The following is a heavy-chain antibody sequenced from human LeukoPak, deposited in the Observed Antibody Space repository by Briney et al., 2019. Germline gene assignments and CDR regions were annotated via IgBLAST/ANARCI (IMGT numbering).Heavy chain of an antibody. CDR1: XXXXXSGXYY. J-gene: IGHJ4*02. CDR2: XYYSGST. V-gene: IGHV4-31*03. Sequence: LXXTCTVSXXXXXSGXYYWXXXRXHXXXXXXXXXXXYYSGSTYYNPSLKSRVTISVDTSKNQFSLKLSSVTAADTAADTAVYFCAREAIVGTGNYFDYWGQGTLVTVSS. D-gene: IGHD1-26*01. CDR3: AREAIVGTGNYFDY.